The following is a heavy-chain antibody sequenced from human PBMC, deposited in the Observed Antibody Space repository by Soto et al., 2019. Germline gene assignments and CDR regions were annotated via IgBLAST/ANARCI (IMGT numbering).Heavy chain of an antibody. CDR1: GGTFSSYA. V-gene: IGHV1-8*02. Sequence: ASVKVSCKASGGTFSSYAISWVRQATGQGLEWMGWMNPNSGNTGYAQKFQGRVTMTRNTSISTAYMELSSLRSEDTAVYYCARGSVVVAATYHIDYWGQGTLVTVSS. CDR2: MNPNSGNT. D-gene: IGHD2-15*01. J-gene: IGHJ4*02. CDR3: ARGSVVVAATYHIDY.